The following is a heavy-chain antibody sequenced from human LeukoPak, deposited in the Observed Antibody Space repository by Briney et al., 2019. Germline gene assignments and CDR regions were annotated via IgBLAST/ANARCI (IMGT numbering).Heavy chain of an antibody. CDR2: MNPNSGNT. Sequence: ASVKVSCKASGYTFTGYYMHWVRQAPGQGLEWMGWMNPNSGNTGYAQKFQGRVTMTRNTSISTAYMELSSLRSEDTAVYYCARGRNILGYCSGGSCYGDNWFDPWGQGTLVTVSS. D-gene: IGHD2-15*01. V-gene: IGHV1-8*02. J-gene: IGHJ5*02. CDR3: ARGRNILGYCSGGSCYGDNWFDP. CDR1: GYTFTGYY.